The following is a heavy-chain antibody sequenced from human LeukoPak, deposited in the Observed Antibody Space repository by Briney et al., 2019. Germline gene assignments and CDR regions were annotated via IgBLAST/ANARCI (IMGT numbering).Heavy chain of an antibody. CDR2: ISYDGSNK. V-gene: IGHV3-30*18. J-gene: IGHJ4*02. CDR3: AKPYSDRTWTYDY. Sequence: PGGSLRLSCAASGFTFSSYGMHWVRQAPGKGLEWVAVISYDGSNKYYADSVKGRFTISRDNSKNTLYLQMNSLRAEDTAVYYCAKPYSDRTWTYDYWGQGTLVTVSS. CDR1: GFTFSSYG. D-gene: IGHD2-15*01.